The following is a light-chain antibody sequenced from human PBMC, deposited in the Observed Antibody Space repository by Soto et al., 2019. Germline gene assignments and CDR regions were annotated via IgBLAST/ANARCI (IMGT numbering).Light chain of an antibody. CDR1: QTVSITY. J-gene: IGKJ5*01. CDR2: GAS. CDR3: QQYNNWPFS. V-gene: IGKV3D-15*01. Sequence: PGESATLSCRASQTVSITYLTWYQQKPGQAPRLLIFGASKRATGIPDRFSGSGSGRDFTLTISGLQSEDSAVYFCQQYNNWPFSFGQGTRLEIK.